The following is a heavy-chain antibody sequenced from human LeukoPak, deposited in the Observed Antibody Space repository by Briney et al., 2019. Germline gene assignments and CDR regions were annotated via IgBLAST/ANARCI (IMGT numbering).Heavy chain of an antibody. V-gene: IGHV1-69*13. J-gene: IGHJ3*02. D-gene: IGHD1-26*01. CDR3: ARSGSYYAADDAFDI. Sequence: ASVKVSCKASGGTFSSYAISWVRQAPGQGLEWMGGIILIFGTANYAQKFQGRVTITADESTSTAYMELSSLRSEDTAVYYCARSGSYYAADDAFDIWGQGTMVTVSS. CDR1: GGTFSSYA. CDR2: IILIFGTA.